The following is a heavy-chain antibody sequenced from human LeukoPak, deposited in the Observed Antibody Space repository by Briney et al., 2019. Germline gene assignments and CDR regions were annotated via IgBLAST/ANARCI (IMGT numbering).Heavy chain of an antibody. V-gene: IGHV3-48*03. CDR1: GVTFSSYE. J-gene: IGHJ6*04. Sequence: GGSLRLSCAASGVTFSSYERNWVRQAPGKGLEWVSYISSSGSTIYYADSVKVRFTISRDNTKNSLYLQMNSLRAEDTAVYYCAELGITMIGGVWGKGTTVTISS. D-gene: IGHD3-10*02. CDR3: AELGITMIGGV. CDR2: ISSSGSTI.